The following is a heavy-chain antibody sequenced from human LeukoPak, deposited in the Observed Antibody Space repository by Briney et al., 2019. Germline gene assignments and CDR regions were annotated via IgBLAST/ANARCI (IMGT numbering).Heavy chain of an antibody. CDR3: ARQEGYTLTTTYYYYYMDV. Sequence: HPGGSLRLSCVASGFTFSSYWMTWVRQAPGKGLEWVANIKQDGSEKYYVDTVKGRFTISRDNAKNSLFLQMNSLRAEDTAVYYCARQEGYTLTTTYYYYYMDVWGKGTTVTVSS. V-gene: IGHV3-7*01. D-gene: IGHD4-11*01. CDR2: IKQDGSEK. CDR1: GFTFSSYW. J-gene: IGHJ6*03.